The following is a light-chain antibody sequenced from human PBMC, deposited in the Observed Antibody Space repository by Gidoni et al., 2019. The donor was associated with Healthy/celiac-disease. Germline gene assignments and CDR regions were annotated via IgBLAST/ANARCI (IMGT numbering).Light chain of an antibody. V-gene: IGLV2-14*01. CDR2: EVS. CDR3: SSYTSSSTLVV. CDR1: SSDVGGYND. J-gene: IGLJ2*01. Sequence: QSALTQPASVSGSPRQSITISCTGTSSDVGGYNDVSWYQQHPGKAPTLLLYEVSNRPSWVSNRCSGSKSGNTAALTISGLQAEDEADYFCSSYTSSSTLVVFGGGTTLTVL.